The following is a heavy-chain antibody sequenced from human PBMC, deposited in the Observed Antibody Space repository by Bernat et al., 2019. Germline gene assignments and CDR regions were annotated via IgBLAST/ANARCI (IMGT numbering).Heavy chain of an antibody. Sequence: VQLVQSGAEVKTPGASVKVSCKASEYTFTSYDFNWVRQATGQGLEWMGWVSPNSGNTGYAQKFQGRVTMTRDTSISTVYMELSSLRSEDTAVYYCARSPPNWGVDYWGQGTLVTVSS. J-gene: IGHJ4*02. CDR1: EYTFTSYD. D-gene: IGHD7-27*01. V-gene: IGHV1-8*01. CDR3: ARSPPNWGVDY. CDR2: VSPNSGNT.